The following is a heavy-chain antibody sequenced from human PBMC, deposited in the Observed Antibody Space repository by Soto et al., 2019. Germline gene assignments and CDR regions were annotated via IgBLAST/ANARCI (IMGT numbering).Heavy chain of an antibody. D-gene: IGHD2-15*01. Sequence: QVQLVQSGAEVKKPGASAKVSCKASGYSFTSYSLHWVRQAPGQGLEWVGRINTSGGRTLYSQKFQGRVSLTRDTSSSTVYMELRSLKSEDTAVYYCARDWGMGCNGGSCYANWFAPWGQGTLVTVSS. CDR3: ARDWGMGCNGGSCYANWFAP. J-gene: IGHJ5*02. CDR2: INTSGGRT. CDR1: GYSFTSYS. V-gene: IGHV1-46*01.